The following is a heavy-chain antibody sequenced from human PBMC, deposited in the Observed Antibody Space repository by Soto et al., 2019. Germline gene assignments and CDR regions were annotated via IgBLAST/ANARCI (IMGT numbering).Heavy chain of an antibody. V-gene: IGHV3-48*01. CDR3: ARDYSGYDYGSLDH. CDR2: ISSSSSST. Sequence: GSLRLSCASCGFRFRSSAVGWVCQATGKGLERVSAISSSSSSTYYADTVKGRFTISRDNAKNSLYLQMNSLRAEDTAVYYCARDYSGYDYGSLDHWGQGPLVTVSS. CDR1: GFRFRSSA. J-gene: IGHJ4*02. D-gene: IGHD5-12*01.